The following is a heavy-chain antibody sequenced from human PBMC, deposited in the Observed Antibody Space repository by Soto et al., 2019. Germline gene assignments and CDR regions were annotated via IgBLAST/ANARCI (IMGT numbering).Heavy chain of an antibody. Sequence: QVQLQESGPGLVEPSQTLSLTCNVSGDSISSGGYHWSWIRQHPGKGLEWIVSIYYSGDTYYNPSLKSRVAISVHTSKKQFSLNLSSATAADTAVYYCARLAYSSCGGQFFDYWGQGVLVTVSS. CDR1: GDSISSGGYH. V-gene: IGHV4-31*03. J-gene: IGHJ4*02. CDR2: IYYSGDT. CDR3: ARLAYSSCGGQFFDY. D-gene: IGHD6-13*01.